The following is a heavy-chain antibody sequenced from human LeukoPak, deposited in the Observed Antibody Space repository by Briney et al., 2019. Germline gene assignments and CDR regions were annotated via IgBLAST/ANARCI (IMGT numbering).Heavy chain of an antibody. CDR1: GFTVSRYY. D-gene: IGHD6-13*01. Sequence: PGGSLRLSCAASGFTVSRYYMSWVRQAPGKGLEWVSVIYSGGRTYYADSVKGRFTISRDNSKNTLYLQMNSLRAEDTAVYYCARAGPSSSWHQFDYWGQGTLVTVSS. V-gene: IGHV3-66*01. CDR2: IYSGGRT. J-gene: IGHJ4*02. CDR3: ARAGPSSSWHQFDY.